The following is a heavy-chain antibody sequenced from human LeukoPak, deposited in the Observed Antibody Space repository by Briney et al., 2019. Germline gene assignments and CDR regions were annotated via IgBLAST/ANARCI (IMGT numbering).Heavy chain of an antibody. CDR1: GYTFTGYN. Sequence: ASVKVSCKASGYTFTGYNMHWVRQAPGQGLEWMGWINTTSGGTNYAQKFQGRVTMTRDTSITTAYMEPSSLTSDDTAVYYCATITRYHSDGYSSRGYNDYWGQGTLVTVFS. J-gene: IGHJ4*02. V-gene: IGHV1-2*02. CDR2: INTTSGGT. D-gene: IGHD5-24*01. CDR3: ATITRYHSDGYSSRGYNDY.